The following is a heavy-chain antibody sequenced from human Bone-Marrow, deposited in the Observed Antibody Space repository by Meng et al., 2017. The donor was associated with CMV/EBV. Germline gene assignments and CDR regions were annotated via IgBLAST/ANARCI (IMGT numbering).Heavy chain of an antibody. Sequence: ASVKVSCKASGYTFTGYYMHWVRQAPGQGLEWMGWINPNSGGTNYAQKFQGRVTMTRDTSISTAYMELSSLRSEDTAVYYCARDYCSSTSCYTFGMDVWGQGTTVTVSS. J-gene: IGHJ6*02. D-gene: IGHD2-2*02. CDR2: INPNSGGT. CDR1: GYTFTGYY. CDR3: ARDYCSSTSCYTFGMDV. V-gene: IGHV1-2*02.